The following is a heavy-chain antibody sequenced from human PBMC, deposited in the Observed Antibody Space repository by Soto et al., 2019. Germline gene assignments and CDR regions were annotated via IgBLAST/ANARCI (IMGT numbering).Heavy chain of an antibody. CDR1: GYTFTSYY. J-gene: IGHJ4*02. V-gene: IGHV1-46*03. CDR3: ARGRRITIFGVVIVDFYGY. D-gene: IGHD3-3*01. CDR2: INPSGGST. Sequence: ASVKVSCKASGYTFTSYYMHWVRQAPGQGLEWMGIINPSGGSTSYAQKFQGRVTMTRDTSTSTVYMELSSLRSEDTAVYYCARGRRITIFGVVIVDFYGYWGQGTLVTVSS.